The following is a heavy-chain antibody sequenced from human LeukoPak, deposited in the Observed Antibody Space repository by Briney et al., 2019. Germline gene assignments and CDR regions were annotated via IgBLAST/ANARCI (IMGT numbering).Heavy chain of an antibody. CDR1: GFPVSSNY. Sequence: GGSLRLSCGASGFPVSSNYMSWVRQAPGKGLEWVSVIYSGGSTYYADSVKGRFTISRDNSKNTLYLQMNSLRAEDTAVYYCARDSGGPLDYWGQGTLVTFSS. J-gene: IGHJ4*02. CDR2: IYSGGST. D-gene: IGHD3-10*01. V-gene: IGHV3-53*01. CDR3: ARDSGGPLDY.